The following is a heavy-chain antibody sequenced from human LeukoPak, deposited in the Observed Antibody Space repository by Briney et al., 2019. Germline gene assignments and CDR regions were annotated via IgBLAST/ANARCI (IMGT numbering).Heavy chain of an antibody. CDR3: ARLGRYDYFIDY. CDR2: IYHSGST. J-gene: IGHJ4*02. D-gene: IGHD3-16*01. Sequence: SQTLSLTCAVSGGSISSAGYSWRWIRQPPGKGLEWIGYIYHSGSTYYNSSLKSRATISVDRSKNQFSLKLTSVTAADTAVYYCARLGRYDYFIDYWGQGTLVTVSS. CDR1: GGSISSAGYS. V-gene: IGHV4-30-2*01.